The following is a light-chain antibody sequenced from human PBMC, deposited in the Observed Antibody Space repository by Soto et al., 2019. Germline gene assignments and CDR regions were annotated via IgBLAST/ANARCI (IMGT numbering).Light chain of an antibody. J-gene: IGLJ2*01. Sequence: QSVLTQPPSASGTPGQRVTISCSGSSSNIGSNTVNWYQQLPGTAPKLLIYSNNQRPSGVPDRFSGSKSGTSASLAFSGLQSEDEADYYCAAWDDSLNVVFGGGTKLTVL. V-gene: IGLV1-44*01. CDR3: AAWDDSLNVV. CDR1: SSNIGSNT. CDR2: SNN.